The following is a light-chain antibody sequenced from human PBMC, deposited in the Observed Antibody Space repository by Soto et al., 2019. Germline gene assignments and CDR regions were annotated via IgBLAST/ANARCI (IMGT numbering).Light chain of an antibody. CDR1: QSISSW. J-gene: IGKJ1*01. V-gene: IGKV1-5*01. Sequence: YIWDGVAITPRASQSISSWLAWYQQKPGKAPKLLIYDASSLESGVPSRFSGSGSGTEFTLTISSLQPDDFATYYFQQYTSYRGTSAQGTKVDI. CDR2: DAS. CDR3: QQYTSYRGT.